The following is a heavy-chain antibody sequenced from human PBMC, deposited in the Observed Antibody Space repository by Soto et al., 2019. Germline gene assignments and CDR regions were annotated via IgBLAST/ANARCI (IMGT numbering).Heavy chain of an antibody. CDR1: GVSISSYY. Sequence: SETLSLTCSVSGVSISSYYWSWIRQPAGKGLGWIGRIYRSGGTNFNPSLMSRVSMSVDTSKNQFSLKLSSVVAADTAVYYCARGAAAGVDYGMDVWGQGTTVTVSS. D-gene: IGHD6-13*01. CDR2: IYRSGGT. J-gene: IGHJ6*02. V-gene: IGHV4-4*07. CDR3: ARGAAAGVDYGMDV.